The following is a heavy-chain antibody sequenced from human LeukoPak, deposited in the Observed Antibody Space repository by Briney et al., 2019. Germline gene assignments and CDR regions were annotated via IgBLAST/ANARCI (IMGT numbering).Heavy chain of an antibody. J-gene: IGHJ4*02. D-gene: IGHD2-15*01. CDR3: ARDLGYCSGGSCYSIGY. V-gene: IGHV3-7*01. CDR1: GFTFSSYW. CDR2: IKQDGSKK. Sequence: GGSLRLSCAASGFTFSSYWMSWVRQAPGKGLEWVANIKQDGSKKYYVDSVKGRFTISRDNAKNSLYLQMNSLRAEDTAVYYCARDLGYCSGGSCYSIGYWGQGTLVTVSS.